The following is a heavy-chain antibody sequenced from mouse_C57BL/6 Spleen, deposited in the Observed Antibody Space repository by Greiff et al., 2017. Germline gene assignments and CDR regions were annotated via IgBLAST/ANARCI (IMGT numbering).Heavy chain of an antibody. J-gene: IGHJ4*01. CDR2: INPYNGGT. V-gene: IGHV1-19*01. D-gene: IGHD1-1*01. CDR3: ARRGYGSSYEAMDY. CDR1: GYTFTDYY. Sequence: EVQLQQSGPVLVKPGASVKMSCKASGYTFTDYYMNWVKQSHGKSLEWIGVINPYNGGTSYNQKFKGKATLTVDKSSSTAYMELNSLTSEDSAVYYCARRGYGSSYEAMDYWGQGTSVTVSS.